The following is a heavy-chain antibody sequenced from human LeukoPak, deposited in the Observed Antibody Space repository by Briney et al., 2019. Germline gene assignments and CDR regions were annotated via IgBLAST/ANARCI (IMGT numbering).Heavy chain of an antibody. D-gene: IGHD5-12*01. J-gene: IGHJ6*03. CDR3: ATSAYSGYDWGESSMDV. Sequence: SETLSLTCTVSGGSINNYYWSWIRQPAGKGLEWIGRIYTSGSTYYNPSLKSRVTMSVDTSKNQFSLNLNSVTAADTAVYYCATSAYSGYDWGESSMDVWGKGTTVTVFS. CDR1: GGSINNYY. CDR2: IYTSGST. V-gene: IGHV4-4*07.